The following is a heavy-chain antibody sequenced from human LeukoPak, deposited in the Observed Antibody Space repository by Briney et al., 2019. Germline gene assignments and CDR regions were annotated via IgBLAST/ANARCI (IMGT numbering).Heavy chain of an antibody. D-gene: IGHD1-26*01. V-gene: IGHV4-59*01. CDR2: IHYSGST. CDR3: AREKWELLPIFDY. CDR1: GGSISSYY. Sequence: PSETLSLTCTVSGGSISSYYWGWIRQPPGKGLEWIGYIHYSGSTNYNPSLKSRVTISVDTSKNQFSLKLTSVTAADTAVYYCAREKWELLPIFDYWAKGTTVTVSS. J-gene: IGHJ4*03.